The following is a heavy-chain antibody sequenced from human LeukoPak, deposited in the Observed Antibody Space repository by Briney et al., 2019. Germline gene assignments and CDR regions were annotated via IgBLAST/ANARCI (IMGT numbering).Heavy chain of an antibody. Sequence: GGSLRLSCAASGFIFSSYTMNWVRQAPGKGLEWVSSISTSSSYIYYADSVKGRFTISRDNAKKSLYLQMDSLRAEDTAVYYCARDGDTVLTRGYYYYMDVWGKGTTVTVSS. CDR3: ARDGDTVLTRGYYYYMDV. CDR1: GFIFSSYT. J-gene: IGHJ6*03. CDR2: ISTSSSYI. V-gene: IGHV3-21*01. D-gene: IGHD4-23*01.